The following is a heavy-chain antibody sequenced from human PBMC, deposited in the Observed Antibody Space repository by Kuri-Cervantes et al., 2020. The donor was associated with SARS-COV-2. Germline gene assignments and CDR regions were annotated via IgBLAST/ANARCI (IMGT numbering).Heavy chain of an antibody. J-gene: IGHJ6*03. D-gene: IGHD6-6*01. CDR3: ARLYSSSSNYYYYYMDV. Sequence: GESLKISGAASGFTFSSYWMSWVRQAPGKGLEWVANIKQDGSEKYYVDSVKGRFTISRDNAKNSLYLQMNSLRAEDTAVYYCARLYSSSSNYYYYYMDVWGKGTTVTVSS. CDR1: GFTFSSYW. CDR2: IKQDGSEK. V-gene: IGHV3-7*01.